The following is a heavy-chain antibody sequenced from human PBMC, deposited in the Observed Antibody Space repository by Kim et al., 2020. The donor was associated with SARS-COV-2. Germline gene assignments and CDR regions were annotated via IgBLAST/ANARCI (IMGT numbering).Heavy chain of an antibody. V-gene: IGHV3-30*04. CDR2: ISYDGSSK. Sequence: GGSLRLSCAASGFTFSSYAMHWVRQAPGKGLEWVAVISYDGSSKNYADSVKGRFTISRDDSKNTLYLQMNSLRAEDTAVYHCANNGHGSDWFFNYWGQGNLVTVSS. CDR1: GFTFSSYA. J-gene: IGHJ4*02. CDR3: ANNGHGSDWFFNY. D-gene: IGHD6-19*01.